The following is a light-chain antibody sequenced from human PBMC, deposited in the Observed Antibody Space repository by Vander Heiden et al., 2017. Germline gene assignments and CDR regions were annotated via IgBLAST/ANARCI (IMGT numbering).Light chain of an antibody. V-gene: IGLV1-47*01. Sequence: QSVLTQPPSASGTPGPRVTISCSGSSSNIGSNYVYWYQQLPGTAPKLLIYRNNRRPSGVPDRFSGSKSGTSASLAISGLRSEDEADYYCAAWDDSLSGWVFGGGTKLTVL. CDR3: AAWDDSLSGWV. CDR2: RNN. CDR1: SSNIGSNY. J-gene: IGLJ3*02.